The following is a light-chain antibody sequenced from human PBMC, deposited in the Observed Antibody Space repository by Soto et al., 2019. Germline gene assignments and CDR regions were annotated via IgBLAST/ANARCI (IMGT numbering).Light chain of an antibody. J-gene: IGKJ1*01. CDR2: GTS. CDR1: QNVGSRY. CDR3: QQYGSSPRT. Sequence: EIVLTQSPGTLSLSPGERATLSCRASQNVGSRYLAWYQQKPGQAPRLLIYGTSNRATGIPDRFSGSGPGTDFSLTISSLETGDLAVYYCQQYGSSPRTFGQGTKVEIK. V-gene: IGKV3-20*01.